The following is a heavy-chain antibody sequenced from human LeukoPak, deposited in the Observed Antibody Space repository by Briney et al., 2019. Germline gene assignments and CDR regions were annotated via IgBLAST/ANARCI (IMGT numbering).Heavy chain of an antibody. CDR1: GDSISSSY. CDR2: ISYSGST. Sequence: SETLSLTCTVSGDSISSSYWSWIRQPPGKGLEWIGYISYSGSTNYHPSLKSRVTVSVDTSKNQFSLKLSSVTAADTAVYYCARHRASVASGVYPWGQGTLVTVSS. J-gene: IGHJ5*02. V-gene: IGHV4-59*08. CDR3: ARHRASVASGVYP. D-gene: IGHD3-10*01.